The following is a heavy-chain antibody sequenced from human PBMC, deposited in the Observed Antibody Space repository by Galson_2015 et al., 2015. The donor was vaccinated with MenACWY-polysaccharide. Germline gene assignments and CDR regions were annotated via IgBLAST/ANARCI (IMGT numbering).Heavy chain of an antibody. D-gene: IGHD1-1*01. CDR1: GYSFSTFW. V-gene: IGHV5-51*01. Sequence: HSGAEAKKPGESLKLSRKGSGYSFSTFWIGWVRQISGKGLVWIGIIYPGDSDTRYSPSFQGQVIISADKATNTAYLQWSSLKASDTAMYYCTRHRAADGTIDAFEIWGQGTMVTVSS. CDR2: IYPGDSDT. CDR3: TRHRAADGTIDAFEI. J-gene: IGHJ3*02.